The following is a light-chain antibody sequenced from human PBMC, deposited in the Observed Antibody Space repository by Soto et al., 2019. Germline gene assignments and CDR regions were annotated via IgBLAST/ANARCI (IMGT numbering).Light chain of an antibody. CDR2: GAS. Sequence: EIVLTQSPGTPSLSPGERVTLSCRASQSVSSSYLAWYQQRPGQAPRPLISGASSRATGIPDRFSGSGSGTDFTLTISRLEPEDLTLYYCQQYGSSPQTFGQGTKVDIK. V-gene: IGKV3-20*01. J-gene: IGKJ1*01. CDR1: QSVSSSY. CDR3: QQYGSSPQT.